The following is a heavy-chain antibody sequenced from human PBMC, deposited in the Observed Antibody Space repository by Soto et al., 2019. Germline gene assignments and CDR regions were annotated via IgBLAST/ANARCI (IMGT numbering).Heavy chain of an antibody. D-gene: IGHD1-1*01. CDR3: ARQEYERPMGSYYGMQV. Sequence: PGESLKISCKGSGYSFTSYWIGWVRQMPGKGLEWMGIIYPGDSDTRYSPSFQGQVTISADKSISTAYLQWSSLKASDTAMYYCARQEYERPMGSYYGMQVWGQGTTVTVS. J-gene: IGHJ6*02. V-gene: IGHV5-51*01. CDR2: IYPGDSDT. CDR1: GYSFTSYW.